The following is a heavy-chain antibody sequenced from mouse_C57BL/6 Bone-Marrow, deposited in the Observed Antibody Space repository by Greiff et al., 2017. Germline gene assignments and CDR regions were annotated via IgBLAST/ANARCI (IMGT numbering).Heavy chain of an antibody. CDR3: ATQPGPGY. Sequence: VQLQQSGPVLVKPGASVKISCKASGYTFTDYYMNWVKQSHGKSLEWIGDINPNNGGTSYNQKFKGKATLTVDKSSSTAYMELRSLTSEDAAVYLYATQPGPGYWGQGTTRTVSA. CDR2: INPNNGGT. D-gene: IGHD6-1*01. CDR1: GYTFTDYY. V-gene: IGHV1-26*01. J-gene: IGHJ2*01.